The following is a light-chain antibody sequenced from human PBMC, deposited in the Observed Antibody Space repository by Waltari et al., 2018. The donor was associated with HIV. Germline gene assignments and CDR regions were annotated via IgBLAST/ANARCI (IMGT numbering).Light chain of an antibody. V-gene: IGKV2-28*01. Sequence: SVMTQSPFLVPVSPGEPASISCRSRQRLRHSNGHNFLNWFKQKPGQSPQLLIYLASHRASGVPDRFSGSGSGTDFTLHIRKVKADDVGLYYCMQALEVPLTFGGGTKVEMK. CDR1: QRLRHSNGHNF. J-gene: IGKJ4*01. CDR2: LAS. CDR3: MQALEVPLT.